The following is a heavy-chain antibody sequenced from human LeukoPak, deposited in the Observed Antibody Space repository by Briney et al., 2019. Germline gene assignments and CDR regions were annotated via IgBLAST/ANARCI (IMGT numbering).Heavy chain of an antibody. D-gene: IGHD6-13*01. CDR1: GGSISSGGYY. V-gene: IGHV4-31*03. J-gene: IGHJ6*02. Sequence: PSETLSLTCTVSGGSISSGGYYWSWIRQHPGKGLEWIGYIYYSGSTYYNPSLKSRVTMSVDTSKNQFSLKLSSVTAADTAVYYCAREQLVRNYYYYGMDVWGQGTTVTVSS. CDR3: AREQLVRNYYYYGMDV. CDR2: IYYSGST.